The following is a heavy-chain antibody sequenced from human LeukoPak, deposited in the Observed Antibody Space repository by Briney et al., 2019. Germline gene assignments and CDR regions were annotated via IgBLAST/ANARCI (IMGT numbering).Heavy chain of an antibody. CDR2: FSGSGGST. CDR1: GFTFSSYA. D-gene: IGHD3-22*01. J-gene: IGHJ4*02. V-gene: IGHV3-23*01. Sequence: GGSLRLSCAASGFTFSSYAMSWVRQAPGQGLECVSAFSGSGGSTYYADSVKGRSTISRDNSKNTMYLQMNSLKAEDTDVYYCAKDYYGSSGYRLFDYSGQGTLVTVSS. CDR3: AKDYYGSSGYRLFDY.